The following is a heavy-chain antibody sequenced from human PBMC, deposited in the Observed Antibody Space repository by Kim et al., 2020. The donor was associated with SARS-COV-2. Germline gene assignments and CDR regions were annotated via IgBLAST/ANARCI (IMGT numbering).Heavy chain of an antibody. V-gene: IGHV4-59*09. J-gene: IGHJ4*01. CDR3: ARGAISWPI. D-gene: IGHD6-13*01. Sequence: GTTTYHPSLKCRVPISIDTSKTQFSLKLTSVTSADTAVYFCARGAISWPIWGHGTLVTVSS. CDR2: GTT.